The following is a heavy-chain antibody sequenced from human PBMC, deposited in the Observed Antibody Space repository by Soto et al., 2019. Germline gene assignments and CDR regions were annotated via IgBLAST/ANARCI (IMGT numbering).Heavy chain of an antibody. V-gene: IGHV1-8*01. J-gene: IGHJ4*02. CDR3: ARDYIAVAGNFDY. CDR2: MNPNSGNT. CDR1: GYTFTSYD. D-gene: IGHD6-19*01. Sequence: ASVKVSCKASGYTFTSYDMNWVRQAPGQGLEWMGWMNPNSGNTGYAQKFQGRVTMTRNTSISTAYMELSSLRSEDTAVYYCARDYIAVAGNFDYWGQGTLVTVSS.